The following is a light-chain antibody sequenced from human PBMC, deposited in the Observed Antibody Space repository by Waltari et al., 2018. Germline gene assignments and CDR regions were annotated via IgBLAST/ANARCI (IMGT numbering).Light chain of an antibody. CDR2: DVN. CDR1: ISDIGQYTL. CDR3: CSYAGSAISV. Sequence: QPALTQTAAVSGSPGQSITISCSGTISDIGQYTLVSWYQQHPGKAPTLIIYDVNKRPSGGSNRFSGSKSGNTAFLTISGLQTADEADYYCCSYAGSAISVFGGGTKLTVL. V-gene: IGLV2-23*02. J-gene: IGLJ3*02.